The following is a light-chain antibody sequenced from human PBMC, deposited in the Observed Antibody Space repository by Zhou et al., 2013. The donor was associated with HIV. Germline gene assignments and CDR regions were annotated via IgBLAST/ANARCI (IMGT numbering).Light chain of an antibody. J-gene: IGKJ1*01. CDR3: QKYNTAPWT. CDR2: AAS. V-gene: IGKV1-27*01. CDR1: QGISNF. Sequence: DIQMTQSPSSLSASVGDRVTITCRASQGISNFLAWYQQKPGKPPKVLIYAASTLQSGVPSRFSGSGVWDEISLSPSAACSLKMLRTYYCQKYNTAPWTFGQGTEGGN.